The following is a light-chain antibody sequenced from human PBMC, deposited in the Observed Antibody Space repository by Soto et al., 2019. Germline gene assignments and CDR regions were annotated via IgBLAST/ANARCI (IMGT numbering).Light chain of an antibody. CDR1: SSDVGGYNY. CDR3: SSYTTRSTLV. CDR2: EVS. V-gene: IGLV2-14*03. J-gene: IGLJ1*01. Sequence: QSVLTQPASVSGSPGQSITISCTGTSSDVGGYNYVSWYQQHPGKGPKLMIYEVSNRPSGVSNRFSGSKSGNTATLTISGLQAEDEADYYCSSYTTRSTLVFGNGTKVTVL.